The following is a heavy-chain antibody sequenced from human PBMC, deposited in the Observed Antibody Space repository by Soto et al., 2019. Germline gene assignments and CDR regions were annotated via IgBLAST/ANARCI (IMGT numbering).Heavy chain of an antibody. V-gene: IGHV3-43*01. Sequence: GGSLRLSCEASGFKFDDYMMHWVRQAPGKGLEWISLISWDGGSIDYADSIKSRFTVSRDNSKTSLYLHMHSLTSDDTAFYFCAKEGNGGSSLDSWGQGTLVTV. D-gene: IGHD2-15*01. CDR3: AKEGNGGSSLDS. J-gene: IGHJ5*01. CDR1: GFKFDDYM. CDR2: ISWDGGSI.